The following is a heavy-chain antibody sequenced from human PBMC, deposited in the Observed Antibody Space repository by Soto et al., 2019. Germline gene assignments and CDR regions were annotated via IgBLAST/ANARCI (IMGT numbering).Heavy chain of an antibody. D-gene: IGHD6-19*01. V-gene: IGHV4-31*03. Sequence: PAETLSHTSNAQRLSVAPHRSEWRFSSKHPGEGLVWVGFIDPTGGDHYNPSLKSRLNILMDTSKNEFSLRLNSVSAADRAVYYCATGQVAGPQADAAYFEYWGLGTLVT. J-gene: IGHJ4*02. CDR3: ATGQVAGPQADAAYFEY. CDR1: RLSVAPHRSE. CDR2: IDPTGGD.